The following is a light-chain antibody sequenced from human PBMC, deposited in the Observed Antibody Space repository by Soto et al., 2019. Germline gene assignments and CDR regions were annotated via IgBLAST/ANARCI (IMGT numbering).Light chain of an antibody. Sequence: EIVLTQSPGTLSLSPGERATLSCRASQSVSSSYLAWYQQKPGQAPRLLIYGASSRATGIPDRFSGSGSGTDFTLTISRLEPEDLAVYYWQQFGTSPWTFGQGTNVEI. V-gene: IGKV3-20*01. CDR1: QSVSSSY. CDR2: GAS. J-gene: IGKJ1*01. CDR3: QQFGTSPWT.